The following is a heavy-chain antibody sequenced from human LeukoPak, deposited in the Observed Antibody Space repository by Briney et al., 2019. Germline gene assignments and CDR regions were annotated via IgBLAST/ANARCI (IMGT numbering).Heavy chain of an antibody. Sequence: GGSLRLSCAASGFTFSSYGMHWVRQGPGKGLEWVAVISYDGSNTYYADSVKGRFTISRDNSKNTLYLQMNSLRAEDTAVYYCARIRLYAMDVWGQGTTVTVSS. V-gene: IGHV3-30*03. J-gene: IGHJ6*02. CDR3: ARIRLYAMDV. CDR2: ISYDGSNT. CDR1: GFTFSSYG.